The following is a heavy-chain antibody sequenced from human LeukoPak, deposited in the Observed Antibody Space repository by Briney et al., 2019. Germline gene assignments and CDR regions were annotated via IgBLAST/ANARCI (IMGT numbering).Heavy chain of an antibody. CDR2: IIPIFGTA. Sequence: SVTVSCKASGGTFSSYAISWVRQAPGQGLEWMGEIIPIFGTANYAQKFQGRVTITADESTSTAYMELSSLRSEDTAVYYCASSYCSSTSCYALFDYWGQGTLVTVSS. D-gene: IGHD2-2*01. J-gene: IGHJ4*02. CDR1: GGTFSSYA. CDR3: ASSYCSSTSCYALFDY. V-gene: IGHV1-69*13.